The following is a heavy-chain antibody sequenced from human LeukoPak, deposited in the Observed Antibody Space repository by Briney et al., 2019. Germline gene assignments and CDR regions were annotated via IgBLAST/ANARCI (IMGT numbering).Heavy chain of an antibody. CDR2: ISNDRSSV. CDR3: ARGTDWSFDY. V-gene: IGHV3-48*02. D-gene: IGHD2-21*01. Sequence: PGGPLRLSCATSGFTFSDYSMNWVRQAPGKGPEWISYISNDRSSVADSVKGRFTISRDNAENSLFLQMNSLRDEDTAVYYCARGTDWSFDYWGQGILVTVSS. J-gene: IGHJ4*02. CDR1: GFTFSDYS.